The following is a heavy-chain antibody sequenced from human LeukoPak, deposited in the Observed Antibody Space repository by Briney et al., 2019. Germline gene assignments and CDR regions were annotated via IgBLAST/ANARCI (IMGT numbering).Heavy chain of an antibody. V-gene: IGHV1-2*02. CDR2: INPNSGGT. CDR1: GYTFTDYS. D-gene: IGHD3-22*01. J-gene: IGHJ4*02. CDR3: ARNTYYYDNSAGTFDF. Sequence: ASVKASCKASGYTFTDYSMHWVRQAPGQGLEWMGWINPNSGGTNYAQKFQGRVTMTRDTSISTAYMELSGLRSDDTAVFYCARNTYYYDNSAGTFDFWGQGTLVTVSS.